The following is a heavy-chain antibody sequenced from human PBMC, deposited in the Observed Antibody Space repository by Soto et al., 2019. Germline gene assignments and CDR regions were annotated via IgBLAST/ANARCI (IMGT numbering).Heavy chain of an antibody. CDR3: AKHDYGDYERPWYYYGMDV. Sequence: QVQLVESGGGVVQPGRSLRLSCAASGFTFSSYGMHWVRQAPGKGLEWVAVISYDGSNKYYADSVKGRFTISRDNSKNTLYLQMNSLRAEDTAVYYCAKHDYGDYERPWYYYGMDVWGKGTTVTVSS. D-gene: IGHD4-17*01. CDR1: GFTFSSYG. J-gene: IGHJ6*04. V-gene: IGHV3-30*18. CDR2: ISYDGSNK.